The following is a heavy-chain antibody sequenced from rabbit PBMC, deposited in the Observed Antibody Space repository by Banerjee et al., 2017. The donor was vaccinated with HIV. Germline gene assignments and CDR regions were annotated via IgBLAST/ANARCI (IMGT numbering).Heavy chain of an antibody. CDR2: IYATSGAT. J-gene: IGHJ4*01. V-gene: IGHV1S40*01. Sequence: QSLEESGGDLVKPGASLTLTCTASGFSFSSRYYMCWVRQAPGKGLEWIGCIYATSGATHYASWAKGRFTISKTSSTTATLQMTSLTAADTATYFCARGADYAGYGYSLWGPGTLVTVS. CDR3: ARGADYAGYGYSL. D-gene: IGHD6-1*01. CDR1: GFSFSSRYY.